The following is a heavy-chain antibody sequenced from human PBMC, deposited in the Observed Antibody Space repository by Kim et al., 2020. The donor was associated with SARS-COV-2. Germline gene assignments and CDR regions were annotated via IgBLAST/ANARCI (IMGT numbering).Heavy chain of an antibody. CDR1: GGPVSSGSYY. V-gene: IGHV4-61*01. D-gene: IGHD4-17*01. Sequence: SETLSLTCTVSGGPVSSGSYYWNWIRQPPGKGLEWIGCIYYSGSTNYNPSLESRVTMSVDTSKRQFSLKLSSVTAADTAVYYCARNCYGDSLYYWGQGTLVTVSS. CDR3: ARNCYGDSLYY. CDR2: IYYSGST. J-gene: IGHJ4*02.